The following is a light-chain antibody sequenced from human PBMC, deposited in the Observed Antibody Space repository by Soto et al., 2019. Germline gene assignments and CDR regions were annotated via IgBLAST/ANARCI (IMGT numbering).Light chain of an antibody. V-gene: IGKV3-20*01. CDR1: QSVSNNY. CDR2: GSS. Sequence: EVVLTQSPGTLSLSPGERASLSCRASQSVSNNYFAWYQQKPAQSPKLLIFGSSDRATGIPDRLSGSGSATDLTITISRLEPEDFAVYYCQQYGSSPPYTFGQGTKLEIK. J-gene: IGKJ2*01. CDR3: QQYGSSPPYT.